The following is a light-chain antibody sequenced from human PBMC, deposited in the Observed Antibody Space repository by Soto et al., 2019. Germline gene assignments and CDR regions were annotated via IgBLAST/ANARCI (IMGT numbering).Light chain of an antibody. J-gene: IGLJ1*01. CDR1: SSNIGRNP. Sequence: QSVLTQPPSASGTPGQRVIISCSGGSSNIGRNPVNWYQKFPGTAPKLLISLNTQRPSGVPDRFSGSKSGTSASLAISGLRSDDEADYYCAAWDDNVYVFGTGTKV. CDR3: AAWDDNVYV. V-gene: IGLV1-44*01. CDR2: LNT.